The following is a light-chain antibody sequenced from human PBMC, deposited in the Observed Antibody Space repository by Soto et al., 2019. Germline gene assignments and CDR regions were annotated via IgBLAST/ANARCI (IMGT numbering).Light chain of an antibody. CDR3: LLSYNGHYV. CDR1: TGAVTNGHY. V-gene: IGLV7-46*01. Sequence: QSVGTQEPSLTLSPGCTVALTCGSSTGAVTNGHYPYWFQQKPGQAPRTLIYDTTNRHSWTPARFSGSLLGGKAALTLSGAQPEDEAEYYCLLSYNGHYVFGTGTKVTAL. J-gene: IGLJ1*01. CDR2: DTT.